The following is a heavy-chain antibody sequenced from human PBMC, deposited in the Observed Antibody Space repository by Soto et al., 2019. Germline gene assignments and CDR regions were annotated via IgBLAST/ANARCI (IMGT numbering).Heavy chain of an antibody. CDR2: IYNSGST. J-gene: IGHJ4*02. D-gene: IGHD2-21*02. CDR3: ASSRVVTTYFDY. Sequence: QLQLQESGSRLVKPSQTLSLTCAVSGGSISRAGYSWSWIRQSPGKGLEWIGYIYNSGSTFYNPSLKSRLTISVDRSKNQLSLQLNSVTAADTAVYYCASSRVVTTYFDYWGQGTLVTVS. CDR1: GGSISRAGYS. V-gene: IGHV4-30-2*06.